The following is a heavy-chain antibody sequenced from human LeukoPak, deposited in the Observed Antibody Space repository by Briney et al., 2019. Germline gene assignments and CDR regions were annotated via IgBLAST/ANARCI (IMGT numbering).Heavy chain of an antibody. D-gene: IGHD3-3*01. CDR2: IKTESDGATT. Sequence: SGGSLRLSCAASGSTFSNGWMSWVRQAPRKGLEWVGQIKTESDGATTDYAAPVKGRFTISRDDSKNTLFLQMNSLKTEDTALYYCTWSGLKIESWGQGTLVTVSS. V-gene: IGHV3-15*01. CDR1: GSTFSNGW. CDR3: TWSGLKIES. J-gene: IGHJ4*02.